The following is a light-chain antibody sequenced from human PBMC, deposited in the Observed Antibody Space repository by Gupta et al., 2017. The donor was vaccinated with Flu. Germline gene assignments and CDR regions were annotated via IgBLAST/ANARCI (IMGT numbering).Light chain of an antibody. CDR1: TGAVTSGHY. CDR3: LPSDSGARVM. V-gene: IGLV7-46*01. Sequence: STGAVTSGHYPSWFQQKPGQAPRTLIYETSNQHSGTSARFSGSQPGGKAALTLSGAQAEDEAEYYCLPSDSGARVMFGGGTTLTVL. CDR2: ETS. J-gene: IGLJ3*02.